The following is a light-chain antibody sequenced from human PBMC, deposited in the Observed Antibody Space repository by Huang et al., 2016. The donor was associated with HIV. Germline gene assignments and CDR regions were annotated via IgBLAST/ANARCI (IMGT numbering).Light chain of an antibody. CDR1: QNVSSY. CDR3: QQRTNWPT. Sequence: EVVLTQSPATLSLSPGERATLSCRASQNVSSYLAWYQQKAGHTPSLLIYDASNRATGIPARFGGSGSGTDFTLTISSLEPVDSAVYYCQQRTNWPTFGQGTKLEI. CDR2: DAS. V-gene: IGKV3-11*01. J-gene: IGKJ2*01.